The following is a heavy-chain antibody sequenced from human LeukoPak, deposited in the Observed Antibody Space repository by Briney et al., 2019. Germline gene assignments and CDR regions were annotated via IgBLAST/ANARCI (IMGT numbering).Heavy chain of an antibody. D-gene: IGHD5-12*01. CDR2: INPNSGGT. Sequence: ASVKVSCKASGYTFTGYYMHWVRQAPGQGLEWMGWINPNSGGTNYAQKFQGWVTMTRDTSISTAYMELSRLRSDDTAVYYCARENGNSGYENFDYWGQGTLVTVSS. J-gene: IGHJ4*02. V-gene: IGHV1-2*04. CDR1: GYTFTGYY. CDR3: ARENGNSGYENFDY.